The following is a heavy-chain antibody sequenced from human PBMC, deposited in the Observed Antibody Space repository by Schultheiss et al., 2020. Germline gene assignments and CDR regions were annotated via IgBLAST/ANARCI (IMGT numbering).Heavy chain of an antibody. V-gene: IGHV4-34*01. CDR3: ARGRIRDAFDI. CDR1: GGSFSGYY. J-gene: IGHJ3*02. Sequence: SETLSLTCAVYGGSFSGYYWSWIRQPPGKGLEWIGEINHSGSTNYNPSLKSRVTISVDTSKNQFSLKLSSVTAADTAVYYCARGRIRDAFDIWGQGTMVTVSS. D-gene: IGHD2-21*01. CDR2: INHSGST.